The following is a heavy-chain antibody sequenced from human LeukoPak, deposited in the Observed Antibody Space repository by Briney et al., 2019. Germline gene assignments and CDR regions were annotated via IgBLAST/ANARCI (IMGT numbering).Heavy chain of an antibody. V-gene: IGHV3-23*01. D-gene: IGHD5-24*01. CDR2: IDGGSASI. CDR1: GFTFSTYS. Sequence: GGSQRLSCAAPGFTFSTYSMSWVRPAPRKGLEWVSAIDGGSASIYYADSVKSRFTISRDNSKNNLYLQMNSLRAEDTAVYYCAKRGDGPNYDYWGQGTLVTVSS. CDR3: AKRGDGPNYDY. J-gene: IGHJ4*02.